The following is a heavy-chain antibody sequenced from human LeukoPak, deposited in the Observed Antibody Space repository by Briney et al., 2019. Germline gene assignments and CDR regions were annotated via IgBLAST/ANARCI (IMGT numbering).Heavy chain of an antibody. CDR3: ATAWGYGVRDYYYYMDV. D-gene: IGHD4-17*01. CDR1: GGSISSGGYS. CDR2: IYYSGST. V-gene: IGHV4-61*08. Sequence: SETLSLTCAVSGGSISSGGYSWSWIRQPPGKGLEWIGYIYYSGSTNYNPSLKSRVTISVDTSKNQFSLKLSSVTAADTAVYYCATAWGYGVRDYYYYMDVWGKGTTVTVSS. J-gene: IGHJ6*03.